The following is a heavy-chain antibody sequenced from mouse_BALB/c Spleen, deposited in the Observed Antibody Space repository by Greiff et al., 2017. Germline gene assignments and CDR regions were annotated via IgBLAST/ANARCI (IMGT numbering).Heavy chain of an antibody. CDR2: INPYNDGT. CDR3: ASPYRYPYYYAMDY. D-gene: IGHD2-14*01. J-gene: IGHJ4*01. Sequence: QLVESGPELVKPGASVKMSCKASGYTFTSYVMHWVKQKPGQGLEWIGYINPYNDGTKYNEKFKGKATLTSDKSSSTAYMELSSLTSEDSAVYYCASPYRYPYYYAMDYWGQGTSVTVSS. V-gene: IGHV1-14*01. CDR1: GYTFTSYV.